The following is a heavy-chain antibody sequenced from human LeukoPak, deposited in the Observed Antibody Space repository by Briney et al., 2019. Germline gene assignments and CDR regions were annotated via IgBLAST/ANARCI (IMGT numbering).Heavy chain of an antibody. CDR2: INHSGST. CDR1: GGSISSYY. CDR3: AGFSSSSGY. D-gene: IGHD6-13*01. J-gene: IGHJ4*02. Sequence: SETLSLTCTVSGGSISSYYWSWIRQPPGKGLEWIGEINHSGSTNYNPSLKSRVTISVDTSKNQFSLKLSSVTAADTAVYYCAGFSSSSGYWGQGTLVTVSS. V-gene: IGHV4-34*01.